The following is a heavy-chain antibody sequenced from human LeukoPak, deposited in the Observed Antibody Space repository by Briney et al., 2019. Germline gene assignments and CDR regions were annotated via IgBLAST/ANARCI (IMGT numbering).Heavy chain of an antibody. CDR3: AKDTLADDFLIGYGFDY. D-gene: IGHD3-3*01. Sequence: PSETLSLTCTVSGGSVSSHYWSWIRQPPGKGLEWIGYIYYSGSSNYNPSLKSRVSISIATSKNQFSLKLSSVTAADTAVYYCAKDTLADDFLIGYGFDYWGQGTLVTVSS. CDR1: GGSVSSHY. J-gene: IGHJ4*02. CDR2: IYYSGSS. V-gene: IGHV4-59*02.